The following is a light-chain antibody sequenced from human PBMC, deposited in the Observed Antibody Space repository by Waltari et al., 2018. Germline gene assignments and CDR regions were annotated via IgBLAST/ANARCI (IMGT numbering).Light chain of an antibody. CDR2: AAS. J-gene: IGKJ2*01. V-gene: IGKV1-39*01. CDR3: QQSFTTPQNT. CDR1: QSISIY. Sequence: IKLTQSPSSLPAYVGDSVTITCRASQSISIYVNWYQQKPGKAPNLLIYAASSLQSGVPSRFSGSGSGTYFSLTISSLQPGDFATYYCQQSFTTPQNTFGQGTRLE.